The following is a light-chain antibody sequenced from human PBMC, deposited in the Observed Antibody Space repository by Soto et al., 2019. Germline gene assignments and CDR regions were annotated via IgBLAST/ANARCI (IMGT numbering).Light chain of an antibody. Sequence: QSVLTQPASVSGSHGQSITISCTGTSSDVGGYNYVSWYQQHPGKAPKLMIYEVSNRPSGVSNRFSGSKSGNTASLTISGLQAEDEADYYCSSYTRSSTRVFGGGTKVTVL. CDR3: SSYTRSSTRV. J-gene: IGLJ3*02. CDR2: EVS. V-gene: IGLV2-14*01. CDR1: SSDVGGYNY.